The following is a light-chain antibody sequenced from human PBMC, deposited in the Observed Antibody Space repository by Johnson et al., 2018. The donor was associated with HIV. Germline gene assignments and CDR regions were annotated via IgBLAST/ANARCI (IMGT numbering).Light chain of an antibody. CDR3: GTWDSSLSAGV. CDR2: ENN. V-gene: IGLV1-51*02. J-gene: IGLJ1*01. CDR1: SSNIGNNY. Sequence: QSVLSQPPSVSAAPGQKVTISCSGSSSNIGNNYVSWYQQLPETAPKLLIYENNKRPSGIPDRFSGSKSGTSATLGITGLQTGYEADYYCGTWDSSLSAGVFGTGTKVTVL.